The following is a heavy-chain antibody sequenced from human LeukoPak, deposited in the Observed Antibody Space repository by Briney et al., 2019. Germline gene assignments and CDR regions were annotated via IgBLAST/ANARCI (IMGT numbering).Heavy chain of an antibody. V-gene: IGHV3-23*01. CDR1: GFPFSSYA. J-gene: IGHJ5*02. Sequence: GSLSLSCAASGFPFSSYAMSWVRPAPGKGLELVSAISGSGGSTYYADSVKGRFTISRDNSKNTVYLQMNSLRAGDTAVYYCARGRYYYDSSGYLKGFDPWGQGTLVTVSS. CDR2: ISGSGGST. CDR3: ARGRYYYDSSGYLKGFDP. D-gene: IGHD3-22*01.